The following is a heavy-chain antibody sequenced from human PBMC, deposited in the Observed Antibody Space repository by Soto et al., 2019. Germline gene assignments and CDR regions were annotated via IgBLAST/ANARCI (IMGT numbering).Heavy chain of an antibody. D-gene: IGHD2-21*01. CDR2: ISGYNGNT. Sequence: QVQLVQSGAEVKKPGASVKVSCKASGYTFTSYGIGWVRQAPGQGLEWMGWISGYNGNTNYAQKFQGRVTMTTDTSTSTADMELRSLRSDDTAVYYCARLCNGDCYFGCDYWGQGTLVTVSS. CDR1: GYTFTSYG. CDR3: ARLCNGDCYFGCDY. J-gene: IGHJ4*02. V-gene: IGHV1-18*01.